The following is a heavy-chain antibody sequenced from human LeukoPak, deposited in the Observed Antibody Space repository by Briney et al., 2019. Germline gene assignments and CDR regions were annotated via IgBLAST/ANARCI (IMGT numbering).Heavy chain of an antibody. D-gene: IGHD6-13*01. CDR3: ARSTHVAATGPLGIDY. CDR2: TYYRSKWYN. CDR1: GDSVSSNSAA. J-gene: IGHJ4*02. Sequence: SQTLSLTYAISGDSVSSNSAAWNWSRQSPSRGLEWLGSTYYRSKWYNDYAVSVKSRITLNPDTSKNQFSLQLNSVTPEDTAVYYCARSTHVAATGPLGIDYWGQGTLVTVSS. V-gene: IGHV6-1*01.